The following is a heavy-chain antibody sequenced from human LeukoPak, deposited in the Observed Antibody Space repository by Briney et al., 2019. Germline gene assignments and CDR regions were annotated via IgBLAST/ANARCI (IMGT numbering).Heavy chain of an antibody. Sequence: GGSLRLSCAASGFTFSNYGMHWVRQAPGKGLEWVAVISYDGSNKYYADSVKGRFTISRDNSNNTLYLQMNSLRAEDTAVYYCAKGILPYYYYGMDVWGKGTTVTVSS. CDR2: ISYDGSNK. D-gene: IGHD1-26*01. CDR1: GFTFSNYG. CDR3: AKGILPYYYYGMDV. J-gene: IGHJ6*04. V-gene: IGHV3-30*18.